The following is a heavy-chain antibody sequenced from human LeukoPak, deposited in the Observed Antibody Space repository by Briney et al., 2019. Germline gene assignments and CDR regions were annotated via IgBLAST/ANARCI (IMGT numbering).Heavy chain of an antibody. CDR2: INAGNGNT. Sequence: GASVKVSCKASGYTFTNYAMHWVRQAPGQRLEWMGWINAGNGNTKYSQKFQGRVTITRDTSASTAYMELSSLRSEDTAVYYCARVRGHQQWLPLPFDYWGQGTLVTVSS. V-gene: IGHV1-3*01. D-gene: IGHD6-19*01. CDR3: ARVRGHQQWLPLPFDY. J-gene: IGHJ4*02. CDR1: GYTFTNYA.